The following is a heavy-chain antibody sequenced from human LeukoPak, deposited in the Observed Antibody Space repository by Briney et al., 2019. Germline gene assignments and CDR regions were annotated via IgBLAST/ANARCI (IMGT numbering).Heavy chain of an antibody. V-gene: IGHV3-7*01. CDR2: IKQDESER. D-gene: IGHD3-10*01. CDR3: ARLSAYYYGSYFYYYMDV. J-gene: IGHJ6*03. CDR1: GYTFSSYW. Sequence: GGSLRLSCAASGYTFSSYWMHWVRQPPGKGPEWVANIKQDESERYSVDSVKGRFTISRDNAKNSVYLHMNSLRAEDTALYYCARLSAYYYGSYFYYYMDVWGKGTTVTVSS.